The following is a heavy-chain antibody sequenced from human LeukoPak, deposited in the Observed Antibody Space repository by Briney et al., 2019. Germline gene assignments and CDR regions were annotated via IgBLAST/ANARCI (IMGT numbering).Heavy chain of an antibody. Sequence: SGESLKISCKGSGYSFTSYWIGWVCQMPGKGLEWMGIIYPGDSDTRYSPSFQGQVTISADKSISTAYLQWSSLKASDTAMYYCARQVSRTYYDFWSGYYQHFDYWGQGTLVTVSS. CDR1: GYSFTSYW. V-gene: IGHV5-51*01. J-gene: IGHJ4*02. CDR2: IYPGDSDT. D-gene: IGHD3-3*01. CDR3: ARQVSRTYYDFWSGYYQHFDY.